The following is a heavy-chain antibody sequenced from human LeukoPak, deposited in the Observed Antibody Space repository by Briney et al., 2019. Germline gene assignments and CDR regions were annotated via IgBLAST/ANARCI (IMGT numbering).Heavy chain of an antibody. CDR2: IYTSGST. CDR3: ASEAYYYDSSGYYRY. D-gene: IGHD3-22*01. J-gene: IGHJ4*02. CDR1: GDSISSFH. Sequence: SETLSLTCTVSGDSISSFHWSWIRQPAGKRLEWIGRIYTSGSTNYNPSLKSRVTMSVDTSKNQFSLKLSSVTAADTAVYYCASEAYYYDSSGYYRYWGQGTLVTVSS. V-gene: IGHV4-4*07.